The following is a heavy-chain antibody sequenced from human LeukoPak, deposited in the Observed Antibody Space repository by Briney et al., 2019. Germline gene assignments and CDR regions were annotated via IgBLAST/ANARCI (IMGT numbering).Heavy chain of an antibody. V-gene: IGHV3-11*01. J-gene: IGHJ4*02. CDR3: AKSVYSSGWYEFDY. CDR1: GFTFSDYY. Sequence: PGGSLRLSCAASGFTFSDYYMSWIRQAPGKGLEWVSYISSSGSTIYYGDSVKGRFTISRDNAKKSLYLQMNSLRAEDTAVYYCAKSVYSSGWYEFDYWGQGTLVTVSS. D-gene: IGHD6-19*01. CDR2: ISSSGSTI.